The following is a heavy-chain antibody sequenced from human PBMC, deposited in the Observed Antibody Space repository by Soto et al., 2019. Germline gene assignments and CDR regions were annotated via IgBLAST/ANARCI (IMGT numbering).Heavy chain of an antibody. CDR3: AKARGGYSYYGLDV. V-gene: IGHV3-23*01. CDR1: GFTFSSYA. Sequence: GGSLRLSCAASGFTFSSYAMSWVRQAPGKGLEWVSAISVSGGSTFYADSVKGRFTISRDNSKNTLHLEMNSLRAEDTALYYCAKARGGYSYYGLDVWGQGSTVTVSS. J-gene: IGHJ6*02. D-gene: IGHD3-16*01. CDR2: ISVSGGST.